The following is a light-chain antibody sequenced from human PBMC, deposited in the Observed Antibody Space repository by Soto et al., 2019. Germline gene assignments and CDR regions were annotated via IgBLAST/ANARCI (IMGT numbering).Light chain of an antibody. Sequence: DIQLTQSPSFLSASVGGRVTITCRASQGINAYLAWYQQKPGKAPNLLIYAASFLQNGVPSRFSGTGSGTEFSLIVSSLQPEDVATYYCQQYMTCPFTFGQGTRLEIK. CDR2: AAS. J-gene: IGKJ5*01. CDR3: QQYMTCPFT. V-gene: IGKV1-9*01. CDR1: QGINAY.